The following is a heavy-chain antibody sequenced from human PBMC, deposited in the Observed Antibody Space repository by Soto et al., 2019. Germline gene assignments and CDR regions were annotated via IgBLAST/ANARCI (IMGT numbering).Heavy chain of an antibody. J-gene: IGHJ5*02. D-gene: IGHD1-26*01. CDR2: ISAYNGNT. V-gene: IGHV1-18*01. CDR1: GYTFTSYG. CDR3: AIVVGALGHWFDP. Sequence: QVQLVQSGGEVKKPGASVKVSCKASGYTFTSYGISWVRHAPGQGLEWMGRISAYNGNTNYAQKLQGRVTMTTDTSTSTAYRELRSLRSDDPAVYYCAIVVGALGHWFDPWGQGTLVTVSS.